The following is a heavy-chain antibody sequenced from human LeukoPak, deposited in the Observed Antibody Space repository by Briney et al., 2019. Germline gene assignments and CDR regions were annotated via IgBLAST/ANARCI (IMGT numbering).Heavy chain of an antibody. Sequence: GGSLRLSCAASGFTFSSYWMHWVRQAQGKGLVWVSRINSDGSSTSYADSVKGRFTISRDNAKNTLYLQMNSLRAEDTAVYYCAREEGSYPSTTGFDPWGQGTLVTVSS. V-gene: IGHV3-74*01. CDR1: GFTFSSYW. CDR2: INSDGSST. J-gene: IGHJ5*02. D-gene: IGHD1-1*01. CDR3: AREEGSYPSTTGFDP.